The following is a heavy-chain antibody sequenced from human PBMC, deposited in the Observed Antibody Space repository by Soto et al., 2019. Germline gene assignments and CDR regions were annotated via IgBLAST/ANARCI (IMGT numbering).Heavy chain of an antibody. CDR3: ARLYGGNFDY. Sequence: QVQLQESGPGLVKPSETLSLTCTVSGGSINSYYWSWIRQPPGKGLEWIGYIYYSGSTNYNPSLKSRVTISVDTSKNQFSLKLRSVTGADTAVYYCARLYGGNFDYWGQGTLVTVSS. V-gene: IGHV4-59*01. CDR2: IYYSGST. CDR1: GGSINSYY. D-gene: IGHD1-26*01. J-gene: IGHJ4*02.